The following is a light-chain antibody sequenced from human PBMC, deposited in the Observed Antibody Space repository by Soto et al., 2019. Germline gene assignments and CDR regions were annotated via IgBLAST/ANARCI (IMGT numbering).Light chain of an antibody. CDR1: QIISSY. J-gene: IGKJ1*01. V-gene: IGKV1-39*01. Sequence: DIQMTQSPSSLSASVGDRVTITCRASQIISSYLNWFQQKPGKAPKLLIYAASSLQSGVPSRFRGSGSGTDFTLTISSLQPEDFATYYCQQSYSTLWTFGQGTKVDIK. CDR3: QQSYSTLWT. CDR2: AAS.